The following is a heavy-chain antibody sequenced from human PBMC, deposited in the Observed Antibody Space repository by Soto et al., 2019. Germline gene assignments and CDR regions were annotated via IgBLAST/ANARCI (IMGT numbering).Heavy chain of an antibody. D-gene: IGHD3-10*01. CDR2: IKQDGSEK. V-gene: IGHV3-7*03. CDR1: GFIFSNYW. Sequence: GGSLRLSCAASGFIFSNYWMTWVRQAPGKGLEWVANIKQDGSEKYYLDSVKGRFTVSRDNAKASLDLHMDSLRAADTAVYYCAREGRGVRGNWYFDLWGRGTLVTVSS. CDR3: AREGRGVRGNWYFDL. J-gene: IGHJ2*01.